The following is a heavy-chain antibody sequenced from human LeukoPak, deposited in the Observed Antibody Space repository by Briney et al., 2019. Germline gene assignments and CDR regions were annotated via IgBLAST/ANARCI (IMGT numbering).Heavy chain of an antibody. V-gene: IGHV3-9*01. CDR1: GFTFDAYA. CDR3: VKEMGAWDSSGYYDC. Sequence: GGSLRLSCAASGFTFDAYAVHWVRQAPGKGLELVSGIRWGSASIGYADSVKGRFTISIDNAKNSLYLQMNSLSAEDTALYFCVKEMGAWDSSGYYDCLGQGTLASDPS. J-gene: IGHJ4*02. CDR2: IRWGSASI. D-gene: IGHD3-22*01.